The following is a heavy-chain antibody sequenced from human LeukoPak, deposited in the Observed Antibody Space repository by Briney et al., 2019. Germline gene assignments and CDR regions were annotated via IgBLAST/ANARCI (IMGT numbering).Heavy chain of an antibody. D-gene: IGHD3-10*01. CDR3: ARDISGVRALDY. V-gene: IGHV1-18*01. J-gene: IGHJ4*02. CDR2: ISAYNGNT. CDR1: GYTFTSYG. Sequence: ASVKVSCKASGYTFTSYGISWVRQAPGQGLEWMGWISAYNGNTNYAQKLQGRVTMTTDTSTSTAYMELRGLRSDDTAVYYCARDISGVRALDYWGQGTLVTVSS.